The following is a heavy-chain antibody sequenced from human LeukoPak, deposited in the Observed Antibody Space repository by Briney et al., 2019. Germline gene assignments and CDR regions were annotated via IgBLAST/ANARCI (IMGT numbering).Heavy chain of an antibody. J-gene: IGHJ4*02. D-gene: IGHD4-23*01. CDR2: IYYSGST. CDR1: GGSISSYY. V-gene: IGHV4-59*08. Sequence: SETLSLTCAVSGGSISSYYWSWIRQPPGKGLEWIGYIYYSGSTNYNPSLKSRVTISADTSKNQFSLKLSSVTAADAAVYYCARRRWHFDYWGQGTLVTVSS. CDR3: ARRRWHFDY.